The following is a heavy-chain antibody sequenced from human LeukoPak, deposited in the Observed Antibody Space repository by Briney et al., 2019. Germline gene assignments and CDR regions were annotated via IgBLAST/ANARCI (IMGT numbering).Heavy chain of an antibody. D-gene: IGHD2/OR15-2a*01. CDR2: IYYSGNT. Sequence: PSETLSLTCTVSGGSISSYYWSWIRQPPGKGLEWIGYIYYSGNTNYNPSLKSRVTISVDTSKNQFSLKLTSVTAADTAVYYCARLLGLNIRSYFDYWGQGTLVTVSS. CDR1: GGSISSYY. J-gene: IGHJ4*02. V-gene: IGHV4-59*08. CDR3: ARLLGLNIRSYFDY.